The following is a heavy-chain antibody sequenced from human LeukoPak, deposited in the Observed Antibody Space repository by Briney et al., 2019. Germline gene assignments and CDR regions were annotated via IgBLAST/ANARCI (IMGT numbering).Heavy chain of an antibody. Sequence: SETLSLTCAVYGGSFSGYYWSWIRQPPGKGLEWIGYIYNSGSTNYNPSLKSRVTISVDTSKNQVSLKLSSVTAADTAVYYCAGQRYCSSTSCPNYYYYYGMDVWGQGTTVTVSS. CDR3: AGQRYCSSTSCPNYYYYYGMDV. J-gene: IGHJ6*02. V-gene: IGHV4-34*01. CDR2: IYNSGST. CDR1: GGSFSGYY. D-gene: IGHD2-2*01.